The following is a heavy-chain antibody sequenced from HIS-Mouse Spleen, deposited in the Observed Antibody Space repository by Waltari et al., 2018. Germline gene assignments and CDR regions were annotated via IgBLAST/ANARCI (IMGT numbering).Heavy chain of an antibody. CDR3: ARDPRWNDWIDY. CDR1: GGSISSSSYY. D-gene: IGHD1-1*01. CDR2: IYYSGST. J-gene: IGHJ4*02. Sequence: QLQLQESGPGLVKPSETLSLTCTVSGGSISSSSYYWGWIRQPPGKGLEWIGSIYYSGSTYYNPSLKSRVTISVDTSKNQFSLKLSSVTAADTAVYYCARDPRWNDWIDYWGQGTLVTVSS. V-gene: IGHV4-39*07.